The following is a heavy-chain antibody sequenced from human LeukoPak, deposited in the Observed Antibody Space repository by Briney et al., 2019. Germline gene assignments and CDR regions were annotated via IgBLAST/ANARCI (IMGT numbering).Heavy chain of an antibody. CDR3: ARAPGIQLWFHDY. J-gene: IGHJ4*02. V-gene: IGHV3-33*01. Sequence: PGGSLRLSCAASGFTFSSYGMHWVRQAPGKGLEWVAVIWYDGSNKYYADSVKGRFTISRDNSKNTLYLQMNSLRAEDTAVYYCARAPGIQLWFHDYWGQGTLVTVSS. D-gene: IGHD5-18*01. CDR2: IWYDGSNK. CDR1: GFTFSSYG.